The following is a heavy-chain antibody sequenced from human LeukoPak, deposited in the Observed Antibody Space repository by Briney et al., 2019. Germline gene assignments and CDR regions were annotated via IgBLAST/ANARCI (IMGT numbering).Heavy chain of an antibody. CDR2: IKQGGSEQ. J-gene: IGHJ4*02. Sequence: GGSLRLSCAASGFIFSNYWMTWVRQAPGKGLGWVGNIKQGGSEQYYGGSVKGRFTISRDNAKNSLYLQMNTLRGEDTAVYYCARDASGTGGHDHWGQGTLVTVSS. CDR1: GFIFSNYW. D-gene: IGHD3-10*01. CDR3: ARDASGTGGHDH. V-gene: IGHV3-7*01.